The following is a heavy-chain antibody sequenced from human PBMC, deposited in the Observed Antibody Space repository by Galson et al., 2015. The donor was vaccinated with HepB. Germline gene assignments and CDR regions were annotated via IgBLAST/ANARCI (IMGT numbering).Heavy chain of an antibody. CDR1: GITFGNYA. Sequence: SLRLSCAASGITFGNYAMSWVRQAPGKGLEWVSVISGSGDTTYYADSVKGRFTISRDNSRNTLYLQMGSLRAEDTAVYYCAKDPYSKYVGYYYYMDVWGKGTTVTVSS. CDR3: AKDPYSKYVGYYYYMDV. D-gene: IGHD4-11*01. CDR2: ISGSGDTT. V-gene: IGHV3-23*01. J-gene: IGHJ6*03.